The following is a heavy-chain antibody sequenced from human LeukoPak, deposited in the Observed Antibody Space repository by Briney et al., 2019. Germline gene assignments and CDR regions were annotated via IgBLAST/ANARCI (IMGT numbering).Heavy chain of an antibody. Sequence: GGSLRLSCAASGFTFSSYGMHWVRQAPGKGLEWVAVISYDGSNKYYADSVKGRFTISRDNSKNTLYLQMNSLRTEDTAVYYCAKEYSYAYYSLDYWGQGTLVTVSS. CDR1: GFTFSSYG. V-gene: IGHV3-30*18. CDR2: ISYDGSNK. D-gene: IGHD5-18*01. J-gene: IGHJ4*02. CDR3: AKEYSYAYYSLDY.